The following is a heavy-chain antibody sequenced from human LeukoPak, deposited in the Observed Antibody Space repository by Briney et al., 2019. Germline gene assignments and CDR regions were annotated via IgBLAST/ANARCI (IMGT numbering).Heavy chain of an antibody. J-gene: IGHJ4*02. CDR1: GFTFSSYA. Sequence: PGGSLRLSCAASGFTFSSYAMSWVRQAPGKGLEWVSSISSSSSYIYYADSVKGRFTISRDNAKNSLYLQMNSLRAEDTAVYYCAYLSISMIVVDWGQGTLVTVSS. V-gene: IGHV3-21*01. D-gene: IGHD3-22*01. CDR2: ISSSSSYI. CDR3: AYLSISMIVVD.